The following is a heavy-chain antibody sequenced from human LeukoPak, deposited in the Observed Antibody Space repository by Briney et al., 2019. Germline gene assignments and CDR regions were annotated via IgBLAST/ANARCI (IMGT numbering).Heavy chain of an antibody. CDR3: ARGRYCSASGSRYYGVDV. Sequence: SETLSLTCTVSGGSISSYHWSWIRQPPGKGLEWIGYIYYSGSTNYNPSLKSRVTISVDTSKNQFSLKVSSVTAADTAVYYCARGRYCSASGSRYYGVDVWGQGTTVTVSS. D-gene: IGHD3-10*01. J-gene: IGHJ6*02. CDR2: IYYSGST. CDR1: GGSISSYH. V-gene: IGHV4-59*01.